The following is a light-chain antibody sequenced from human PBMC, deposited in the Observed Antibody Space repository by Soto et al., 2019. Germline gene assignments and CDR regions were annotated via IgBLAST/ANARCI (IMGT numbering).Light chain of an antibody. CDR1: SSNIGSNT. CDR3: ASYRSGKSVFV. Sequence: QSVLTQPPSASGTPGQRVTISCSGSSSNIGSNTVNWYQHHPGKAPKLLIYDVNSRPSGVSDRFSGSKSGITASLTISGLQPEDEADYFCASYRSGKSVFVFGTGAKVTVL. J-gene: IGLJ1*01. V-gene: IGLV1-44*01. CDR2: DVN.